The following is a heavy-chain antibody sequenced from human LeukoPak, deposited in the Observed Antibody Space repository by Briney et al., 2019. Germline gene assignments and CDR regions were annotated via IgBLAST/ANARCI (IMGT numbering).Heavy chain of an antibody. CDR1: GFTFSSYA. CDR2: ISYDGSNK. J-gene: IGHJ3*02. Sequence: PGGSLRLSCAASGFTFSSYAMSWVRQAPGKGLEWVAVISYDGSNKYYADSVKGRFTISRDNSKNTLYLQMNSLRAEDTAVYYCARGGMSDYAFDIWGQGTMVTVSS. V-gene: IGHV3-30-3*01. CDR3: ARGGMSDYAFDI. D-gene: IGHD6-13*01.